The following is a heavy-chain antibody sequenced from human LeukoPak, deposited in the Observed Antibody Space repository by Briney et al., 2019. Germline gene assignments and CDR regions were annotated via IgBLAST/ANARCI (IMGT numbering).Heavy chain of an antibody. V-gene: IGHV1-2*02. CDR1: GYTFTSYA. Sequence: ASVKVSCKASGYTFTSYAIHWVRQAPGQGLEWMGWITPSGGTNYPQKFRGRVAITWDTSITTAYMDLSRLTSDDTAVYYCARDRYGDGFAHLDYWGQGALVTVSS. D-gene: IGHD5-24*01. CDR2: ITPSGGT. J-gene: IGHJ4*02. CDR3: ARDRYGDGFAHLDY.